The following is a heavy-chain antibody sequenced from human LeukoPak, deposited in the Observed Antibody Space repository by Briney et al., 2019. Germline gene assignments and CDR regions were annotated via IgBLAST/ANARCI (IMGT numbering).Heavy chain of an antibody. D-gene: IGHD2-21*01. V-gene: IGHV1-2*02. CDR1: GYTFSNYS. J-gene: IGHJ4*02. CDR3: ASYPRSIPTPPFDY. CDR2: INPNNGDT. Sequence: ASVKVSCKTSGYTFSNYSVNWVRQAPGQGLEWMGWINPNNGDTKYAQSFLGRVTMTRDTSPTTAYMELSSLRSDDTAVYFCASYPRSIPTPPFDYWGQGTLVTVSS.